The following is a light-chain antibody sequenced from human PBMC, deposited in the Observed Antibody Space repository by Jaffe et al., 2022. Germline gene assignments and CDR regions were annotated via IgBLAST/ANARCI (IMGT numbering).Light chain of an antibody. V-gene: IGLV3-21*04. CDR1: NIGSKS. CDR3: QVWDSSSDRGV. CDR2: YDS. J-gene: IGLJ2*01. Sequence: SYVLTQPPSVSVAPGKTARITCGGNNIGSKSVHWYQQKPGQAPVLVIYYDSDRPSGIPERFSGSNSGNTATLTISRVEAGDEADYYCQVWDSSSDRGVFGGGTKLTVL.